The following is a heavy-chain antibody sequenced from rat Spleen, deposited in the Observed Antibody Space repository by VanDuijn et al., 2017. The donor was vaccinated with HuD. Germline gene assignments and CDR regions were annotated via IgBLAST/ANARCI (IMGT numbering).Heavy chain of an antibody. CDR1: GFSLTSYN. CDR2: ICTGGGT. J-gene: IGHJ4*01. CDR3: ARDVANYYAGTYGVMAA. V-gene: IGHV2-30*01. D-gene: IGHD1-12*02. Sequence: QVQLRESGPGLLQPSQTLSLTCTVSGFSLTSYNVHWVRQPTGTGLEWMGVICTGGGTDYNSALESRLSISRDTSKSQVFLKMNSLQTEDIATNYCARDVANYYAGTYGVMAAWGKGASVTVSS.